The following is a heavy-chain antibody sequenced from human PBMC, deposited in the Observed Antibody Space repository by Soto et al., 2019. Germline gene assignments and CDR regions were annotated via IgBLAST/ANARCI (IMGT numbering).Heavy chain of an antibody. CDR3: ARQNYEGGGCNECYYGMDV. D-gene: IGHD3-22*01. CDR1: GGSIISSNW. Sequence: SETLSLTCAVSGGSIISSNWWSWVRQPPGKGLEWIGEIYYSGNTNANPSLKSRVTISVDTSKNQFSLKLSSVTAADTAVYYCARQNYEGGGCNECYYGMDVWGQGTTVTVSS. J-gene: IGHJ6*02. CDR2: IYYSGNT. V-gene: IGHV4-4*02.